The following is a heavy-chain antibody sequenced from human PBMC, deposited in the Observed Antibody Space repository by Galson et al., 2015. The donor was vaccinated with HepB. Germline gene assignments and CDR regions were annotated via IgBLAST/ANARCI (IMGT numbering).Heavy chain of an antibody. Sequence: SLRLSCAVSGFTVSRHYVSWVRQAPGKGLEWVSVLYRGNNTYYADSVKGRFSIFRDNSKNTLYLQMNSLRAEDTAVYYCARDASGADSNFWSGYIVNWGQGTLVTVSS. CDR2: LYRGNNT. V-gene: IGHV3-66*01. D-gene: IGHD3-3*01. J-gene: IGHJ1*01. CDR3: ARDASGADSNFWSGYIVN. CDR1: GFTVSRHY.